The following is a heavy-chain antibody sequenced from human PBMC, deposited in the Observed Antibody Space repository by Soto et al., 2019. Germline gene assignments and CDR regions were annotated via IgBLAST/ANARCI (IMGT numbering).Heavy chain of an antibody. CDR1: GFTFSSYS. Sequence: PGGSLRLSCAASGFTFSSYSMNWVRQAPGKGLEWVSSISSSSSYIYYADSVKGRFTISRDNAKNSLYLQMNSLRAEDTAVYYCYGAYSMGYGMDVWGQGTTVTVSS. D-gene: IGHD2-21*01. CDR2: ISSSSSYI. CDR3: YGAYSMGYGMDV. J-gene: IGHJ6*02. V-gene: IGHV3-21*01.